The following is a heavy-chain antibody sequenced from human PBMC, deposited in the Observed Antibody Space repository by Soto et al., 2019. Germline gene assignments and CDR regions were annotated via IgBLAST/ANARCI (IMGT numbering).Heavy chain of an antibody. D-gene: IGHD3-10*01. V-gene: IGHV3-11*01. J-gene: IGHJ4*02. CDR3: AGDPFYYASGF. Sequence: VGSLRLSCAASGFKFGDHYMTWFRQAPGKGLEWVSKFSCDGTTQYYADSVKGRFTVSRDNTKNSLHLQMNRLRAEDTALYYCAGDPFYYASGFWGQGTLVTVSS. CDR1: GFKFGDHY. CDR2: FSCDGTTQ.